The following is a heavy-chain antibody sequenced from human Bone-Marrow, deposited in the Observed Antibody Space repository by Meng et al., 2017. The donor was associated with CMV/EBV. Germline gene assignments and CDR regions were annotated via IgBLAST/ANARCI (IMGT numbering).Heavy chain of an antibody. CDR2: IYYSGST. Sequence: SETLSLTCTVSGGSISSSSYYWGWIRQPPGKGLEWIGSIYYSGSTYYNPSLKSRVTISVDTSKNQFSLKLSSVTAADTAVYYCARVVTIFGVVTVHLHTLVYVDYWGQGTLVTVSS. V-gene: IGHV4-39*07. D-gene: IGHD3-3*01. J-gene: IGHJ4*02. CDR1: GGSISSSSYY. CDR3: ARVVTIFGVVTVHLHTLVYVDY.